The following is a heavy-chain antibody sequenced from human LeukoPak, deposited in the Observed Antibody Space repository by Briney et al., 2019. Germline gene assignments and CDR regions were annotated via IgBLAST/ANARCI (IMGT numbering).Heavy chain of an antibody. CDR2: VSTSGSYI. CDR1: GFTFASYS. CDR3: AKQSDFWSGPDY. D-gene: IGHD3-3*01. J-gene: IGHJ4*02. Sequence: GGSLRLSCAFSGFTFASYSMNYLRQAPGKGLEWVSFVSTSGSYIYYADSVKGRFTISRDNAKNSLYLQMNSLRVEDSAVYYCAKQSDFWSGPDYWGQGTLVTVSS. V-gene: IGHV3-21*04.